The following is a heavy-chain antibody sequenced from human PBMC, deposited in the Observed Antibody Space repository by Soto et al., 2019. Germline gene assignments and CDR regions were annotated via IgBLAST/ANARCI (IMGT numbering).Heavy chain of an antibody. D-gene: IGHD6-19*01. J-gene: IGHJ4*02. V-gene: IGHV3-23*01. Sequence: EVQLLESGGGLVQPGGSLRLSCAASGFTFSNYVMSWVRQAPGKGLEWVSAISGSGGNTDYADSGKGRFTTSRDNSKKTLYLQMNSLRAEDTAVYYCIAVADPLDYWGQRTLVTVSS. CDR3: IAVADPLDY. CDR1: GFTFSNYV. CDR2: ISGSGGNT.